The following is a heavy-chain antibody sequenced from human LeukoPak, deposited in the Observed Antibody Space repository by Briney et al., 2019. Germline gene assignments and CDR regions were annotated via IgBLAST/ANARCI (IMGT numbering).Heavy chain of an antibody. CDR1: GYTFTGYY. J-gene: IGHJ3*02. V-gene: IGHV1-2*02. Sequence: ASVKVSCKASGYTFTGYYMHWVRQAPGQGLEWMGWINPNSGGTNYAQKFQGRVTMTRDTSINTAYMELSRLISDDTAVYYCVRDKPQSSGGVFDIWGQGTMVTVSS. CDR2: INPNSGGT. CDR3: VRDKPQSSGGVFDI. D-gene: IGHD2-15*01.